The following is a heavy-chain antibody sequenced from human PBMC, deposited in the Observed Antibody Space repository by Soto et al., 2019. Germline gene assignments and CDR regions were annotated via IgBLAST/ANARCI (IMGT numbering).Heavy chain of an antibody. D-gene: IGHD3-3*01. J-gene: IGHJ6*03. CDR1: GYTFTSYG. CDR2: ISAHNGNT. V-gene: IGHV1-18*01. CDR3: ARARLGYDFWSGYSHYYYYMDV. Sequence: ASVKVSCKASGYTFTSYGISWVRQAPGQGLEWMGWISAHNGNTNYAQKLQGRVTMTIDTSTSTAYMELRSLRSDDTAVYYCARARLGYDFWSGYSHYYYYMDVWGKGTTVTVSS.